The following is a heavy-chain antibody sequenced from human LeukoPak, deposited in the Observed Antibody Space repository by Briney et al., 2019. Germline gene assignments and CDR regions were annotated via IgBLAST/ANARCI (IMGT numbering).Heavy chain of an antibody. J-gene: IGHJ2*01. CDR1: GASISTYY. CDR2: MYNTGST. Sequence: KPSETLSLTCTVSGASISTYYWSWVRQPAGKGLEWIGRMYNTGSTNYSPSLKSRVTMSVDTSKNQLSQRQSSVTAADTAVYYCARDKGGDYWYSDIWGRGTLVTVSS. CDR3: ARDKGGDYWYSDI. V-gene: IGHV4-4*07. D-gene: IGHD2-21*01.